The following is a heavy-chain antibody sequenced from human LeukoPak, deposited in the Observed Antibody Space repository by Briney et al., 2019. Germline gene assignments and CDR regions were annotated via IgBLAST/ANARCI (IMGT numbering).Heavy chain of an antibody. D-gene: IGHD3-10*01. CDR2: INHSGST. V-gene: IGHV4-34*01. CDR3: AREESPMEDAFDI. CDR1: GGSFSGYY. J-gene: IGHJ3*02. Sequence: SETLSLTCAVYGGSFSGYYWSWIRQPPGKGLEWIGEINHSGSTNYNPSLKSRVTISVDTSKNQFSLKLSSVTAADTAVYYCAREESPMEDAFDIWGQGTMVTVSS.